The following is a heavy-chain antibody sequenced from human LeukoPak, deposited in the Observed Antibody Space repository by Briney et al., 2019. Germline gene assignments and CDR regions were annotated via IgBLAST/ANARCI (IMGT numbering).Heavy chain of an antibody. CDR2: VSSSGETT. Sequence: PGGSLRLSCAGSGFSFSTYGMTWVRQAPGKGLEWVSSVSSSGETTYYADSVKGRFTISRDNSKSTLYLQMNSLRAEDTAVYYCARDATSDYDFWSGYPSSNWFDPWGQGTLVTVSS. CDR3: ARDATSDYDFWSGYPSSNWFDP. CDR1: GFSFSTYG. V-gene: IGHV3-23*01. D-gene: IGHD3-3*01. J-gene: IGHJ5*02.